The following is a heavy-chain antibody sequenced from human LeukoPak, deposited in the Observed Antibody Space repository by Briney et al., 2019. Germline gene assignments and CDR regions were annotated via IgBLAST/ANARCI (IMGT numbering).Heavy chain of an antibody. Sequence: SETLSLTCTVSGVSISSSSYYWGWIRQPPGKGLEWIGSIYYSGSTYYNPSLKSRVTISVDTSKNQFSLKLSSVTAADTAVYYCARLAYYGSGSYYNYWGQGTLVTVSS. D-gene: IGHD3-10*01. CDR2: IYYSGST. J-gene: IGHJ4*02. V-gene: IGHV4-39*01. CDR3: ARLAYYGSGSYYNY. CDR1: GVSISSSSYY.